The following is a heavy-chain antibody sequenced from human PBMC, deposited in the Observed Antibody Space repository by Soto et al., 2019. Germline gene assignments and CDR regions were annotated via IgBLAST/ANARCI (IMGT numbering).Heavy chain of an antibody. CDR1: GGSISSYY. CDR2: IYYSGST. V-gene: IGHV4-59*01. D-gene: IGHD5-12*01. CDR3: AGARDGYNYYYYGMDV. J-gene: IGHJ6*02. Sequence: NPSETLSLTCTVSGGSISSYYWSWIRQPPGKGLEWIGYIYYSGSTNYNPSLKSRVTISVDTSKNQFSLKLSSVTAADTAVYYCAGARDGYNYYYYGMDVWGQGTTVTVSS.